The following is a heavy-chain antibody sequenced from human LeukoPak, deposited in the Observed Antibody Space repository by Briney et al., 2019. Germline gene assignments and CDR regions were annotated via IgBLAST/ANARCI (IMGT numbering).Heavy chain of an antibody. J-gene: IGHJ4*02. Sequence: GGSLRLSCAASGFTFSSYSMTWVRQAPGKGLEWVSYISSSSSTIYYADSVKGRFTISRDNAKNSLYLQMNSLRAEDTAVYYCARDQYYYDSSGYYQIDYWGQGTLVTVSS. D-gene: IGHD3-22*01. CDR3: ARDQYYYDSSGYYQIDY. CDR2: ISSSSSTI. V-gene: IGHV3-48*01. CDR1: GFTFSSYS.